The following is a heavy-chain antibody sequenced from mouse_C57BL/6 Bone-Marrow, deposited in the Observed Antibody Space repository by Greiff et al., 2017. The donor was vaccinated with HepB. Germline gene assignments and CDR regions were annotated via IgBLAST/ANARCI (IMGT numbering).Heavy chain of an antibody. CDR1: GFTFSSYA. J-gene: IGHJ1*03. V-gene: IGHV5-9-1*02. D-gene: IGHD1-3*01. CDR2: ISSGGDYI. Sequence: EVQVVESGGGLVKPGGSLKLSCAASGFTFSSYAMSWVRQTPEKRLEWVAYISSGGDYIYYADTVKGRFTISRDNARNTLYLQMSSLKSEDTAMYYCTKVLAAFDVWGTGTTVTVSS. CDR3: TKVLAAFDV.